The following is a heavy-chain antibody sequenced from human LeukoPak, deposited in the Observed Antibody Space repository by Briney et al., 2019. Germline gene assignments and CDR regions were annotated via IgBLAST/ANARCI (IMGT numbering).Heavy chain of an antibody. CDR1: GFTFTNYG. V-gene: IGHV3-30*03. CDR3: ARDLSPVVRASPMGY. D-gene: IGHD3-10*01. J-gene: IGHJ4*02. CDR2: ITYDGYYK. Sequence: PGTSLRLSCAASGFTFTNYGMHWVRQAPGKGLELVALITYDGYYKYYSDSVKGRFTISSDTSKNTLYLQMNSLRAEDTAVYYCARDLSPVVRASPMGYWGQGTPVTVSS.